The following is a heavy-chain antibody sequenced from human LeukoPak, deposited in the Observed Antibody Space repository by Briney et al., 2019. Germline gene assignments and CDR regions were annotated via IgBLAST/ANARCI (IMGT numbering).Heavy chain of an antibody. V-gene: IGHV1-18*01. CDR2: ISAYNGNT. CDR3: ARDMGSGSNYYYYGMDA. D-gene: IGHD3-3*01. J-gene: IGHJ6*02. CDR1: GYTFTSYG. Sequence: GASVKVSCKASGYTFTSYGISWVRQAPGQGLEWMGWISAYNGNTNYAQKLQGRVTMTTDTSTSTAYMELRSLRSDDTAVYYCARDMGSGSNYYYYGMDAWGQGTTVTVSS.